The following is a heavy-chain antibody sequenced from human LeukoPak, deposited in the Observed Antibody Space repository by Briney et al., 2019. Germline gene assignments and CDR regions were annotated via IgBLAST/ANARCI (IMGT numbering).Heavy chain of an antibody. Sequence: PGGSLRLSCAASGFTVSSYAMSWVRPAPGKGLEWVSAISGSGCSTYYADSVKGRFIISRDNSKNTLYLQMNSLRAEDTAVYYCAKDEYRPTYYYYGMDVWGQGTTVTVSS. D-gene: IGHD2-2*01. J-gene: IGHJ6*02. CDR2: ISGSGCST. V-gene: IGHV3-23*01. CDR1: GFTVSSYA. CDR3: AKDEYRPTYYYYGMDV.